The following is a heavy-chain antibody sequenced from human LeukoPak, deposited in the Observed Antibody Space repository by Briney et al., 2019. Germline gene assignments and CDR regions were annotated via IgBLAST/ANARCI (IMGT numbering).Heavy chain of an antibody. D-gene: IGHD1/OR15-1a*01. Sequence: SETLSLTCAVYGGSFSGYYWSWIRQPPGKGLEWIGEINHSGSTNYNPSLKSRVTIPVDTSKNQFSLKLSSMTAADTAVYYCASPKRWNMRGFRQRDAFDIWGQGTMVTVSS. CDR3: ASPKRWNMRGFRQRDAFDI. V-gene: IGHV4-34*01. CDR2: INHSGST. J-gene: IGHJ3*02. CDR1: GGSFSGYY.